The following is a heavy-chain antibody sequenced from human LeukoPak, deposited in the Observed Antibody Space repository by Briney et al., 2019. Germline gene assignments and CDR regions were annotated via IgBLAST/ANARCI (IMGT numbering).Heavy chain of an antibody. J-gene: IGHJ4*02. Sequence: GGSLRLSCAASGFTFSSYSMNWVRQAPGKGLEWVSSISSNSSYIYYADSVKGRFTISRDNAKNSLYLQMNSLRAEDTAVYYCARAVTAGIIVVVPAYADYWGQGTLVTVSS. CDR1: GFTFSSYS. CDR3: ARAVTAGIIVVVPAYADY. D-gene: IGHD2-2*01. V-gene: IGHV3-21*01. CDR2: ISSNSSYI.